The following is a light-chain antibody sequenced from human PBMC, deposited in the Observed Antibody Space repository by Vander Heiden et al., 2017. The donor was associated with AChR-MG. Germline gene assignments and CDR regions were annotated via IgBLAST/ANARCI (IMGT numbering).Light chain of an antibody. CDR3: QQYNSYGLT. J-gene: IGKJ4*01. CDR2: KAS. V-gene: IGKV1-5*03. CDR1: QSISSW. Sequence: DIQTTHSPYTLSPSVGDRVTLTCRASQSISSWLAWYQQKPGKAPKLLIYKASSLESGVPSRFSGSGSGTEFTLTISSLQPDDFATYYCQQYNSYGLTFGGGTKVEIK.